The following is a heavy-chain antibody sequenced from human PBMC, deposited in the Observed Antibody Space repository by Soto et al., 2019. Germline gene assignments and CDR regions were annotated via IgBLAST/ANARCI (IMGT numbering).Heavy chain of an antibody. CDR3: ARACPIAVAATGWFDP. D-gene: IGHD6-19*01. Sequence: ASVKVSCKASGYNFTNYYMHWVRQAPGQGLEWLGIINLSGGTTSYTQKFQGRVTLTRDTSTSTVYMELSSLRSEDTAVYYCARACPIAVAATGWFDPWGQGTLVTVSS. J-gene: IGHJ5*02. CDR1: GYNFTNYY. V-gene: IGHV1-46*01. CDR2: INLSGGTT.